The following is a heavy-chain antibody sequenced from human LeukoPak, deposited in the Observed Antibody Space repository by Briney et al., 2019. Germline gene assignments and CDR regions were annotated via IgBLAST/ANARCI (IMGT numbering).Heavy chain of an antibody. Sequence: GGSLRLSCAASGFTFGSYGMHWVRQAPGKGLEWVAVIWYDGSNKYYADSVKGRFTISRDNSKNTLYLQMNSLRAEDTAVYYCAREICSSTSCYKGPFDYWGQGTLVTVSS. J-gene: IGHJ4*02. CDR3: AREICSSTSCYKGPFDY. CDR1: GFTFGSYG. D-gene: IGHD2-2*02. CDR2: IWYDGSNK. V-gene: IGHV3-33*08.